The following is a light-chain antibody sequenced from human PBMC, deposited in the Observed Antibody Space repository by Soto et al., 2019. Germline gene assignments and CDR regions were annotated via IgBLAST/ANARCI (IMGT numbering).Light chain of an antibody. Sequence: DIQMTQSPSTLSASVGDRVTITCRASQTINIWLAWYQQKPGKAPKLLIYKASSLESGVPSRFSGSGSGTEFTLTISSLQPDDFATYFCQQYSDYPRTFGQGTEVEIK. CDR2: KAS. V-gene: IGKV1-5*03. CDR1: QTINIW. J-gene: IGKJ1*01. CDR3: QQYSDYPRT.